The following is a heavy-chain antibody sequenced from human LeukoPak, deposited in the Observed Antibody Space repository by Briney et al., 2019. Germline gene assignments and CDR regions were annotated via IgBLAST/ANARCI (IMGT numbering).Heavy chain of an antibody. D-gene: IGHD3-10*01. CDR2: ISDSGGST. CDR3: AKGLTMVRGVIPADY. CDR1: GITLSNQA. Sequence: GSLRLSCAASGITLSNQAINWVPQAPGKGPELVPTISDSGGSTYYADSVKGRFTISRDNSKNTLYLQMNSLRAEDTAVYYCAKGLTMVRGVIPADYWGQGTLVTVSS. V-gene: IGHV3-23*01. J-gene: IGHJ4*02.